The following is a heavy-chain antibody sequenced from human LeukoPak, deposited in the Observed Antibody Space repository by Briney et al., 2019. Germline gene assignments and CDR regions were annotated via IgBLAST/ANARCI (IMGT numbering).Heavy chain of an antibody. CDR3: AHYFEYYGSGSYPRSFVY. Sequence: KVSGPTLVNPTQTLTLTCTFSGFSLSTSGVGVGWIRQPPGKALEWLALIYWDDDKRYSPSLKSRLTITKDTSKNQVVLTMTNMDPVDTATYYCAHYFEYYGSGSYPRSFVYWGQGTLVTVSS. D-gene: IGHD3-10*01. CDR1: GFSLSTSGVG. V-gene: IGHV2-5*02. CDR2: IYWDDDK. J-gene: IGHJ4*02.